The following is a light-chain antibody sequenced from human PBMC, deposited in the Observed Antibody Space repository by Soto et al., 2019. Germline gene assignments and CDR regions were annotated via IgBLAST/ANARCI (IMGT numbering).Light chain of an antibody. CDR3: CSYASSSTDV. CDR2: EVT. V-gene: IGLV2-23*02. CDR1: SSDVGSYNL. Sequence: QSALTQPASVSGSPGQSITISCTGTSSDVGSYNLVSWYQQHPGKAPKLMIYEVTKRPSGVSDRFSGSKSGNTASLTISGLQAEDEADYYCCSYASSSTDVFGTGTKVTVL. J-gene: IGLJ1*01.